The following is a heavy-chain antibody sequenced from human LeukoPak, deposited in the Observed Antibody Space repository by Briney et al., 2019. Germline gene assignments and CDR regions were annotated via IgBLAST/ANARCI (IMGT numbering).Heavy chain of an antibody. V-gene: IGHV1-2*02. Sequence: GGSLRLSCAASGFTFSSYGMHWVRQAPGQGLEWMGWINPNSGGTNYAQKFQGRVTMTRDTSISTAYMELSRLRSDDTAVYYCARVIHYYDSSGYFLPYNWFDPWGQGTLVTVSS. CDR1: GFTFSSYG. D-gene: IGHD3-22*01. CDR3: ARVIHYYDSSGYFLPYNWFDP. CDR2: INPNSGGT. J-gene: IGHJ5*02.